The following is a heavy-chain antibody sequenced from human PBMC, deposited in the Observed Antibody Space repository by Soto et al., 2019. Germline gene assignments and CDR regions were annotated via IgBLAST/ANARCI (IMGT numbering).Heavy chain of an antibody. CDR2: INAYNGNT. D-gene: IGHD5-18*01. V-gene: IGHV1-18*01. CDR3: ARDVGYGLIDY. J-gene: IGHJ4*02. Sequence: QVQLVQSGAEVKKPGASVKVSCKASGYTFTSYGISWVRQAPGQGLEWMGWINAYNGNTNYAQKLQGRVTMTTDTSPSTAYMELRSLIFDVTAVYYCARDVGYGLIDYWGQGTLVTVSS. CDR1: GYTFTSYG.